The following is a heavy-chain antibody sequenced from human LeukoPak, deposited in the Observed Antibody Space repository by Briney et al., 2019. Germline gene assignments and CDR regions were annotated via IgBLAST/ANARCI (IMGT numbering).Heavy chain of an antibody. CDR3: ARGGNWNSQVSDDAFDI. CDR1: GFTFSSYS. J-gene: IGHJ3*02. Sequence: PGGSLRLSCAASGFTFSSYSMNWVRQAPGKGLEWVSSISSSSSYIYYADSVKGRFTISRDNAKNSLYLQMNSLRAEDTAVYYCARGGNWNSQVSDDAFDIWGQGTMVTVSS. D-gene: IGHD1-7*01. V-gene: IGHV3-21*01. CDR2: ISSSSSYI.